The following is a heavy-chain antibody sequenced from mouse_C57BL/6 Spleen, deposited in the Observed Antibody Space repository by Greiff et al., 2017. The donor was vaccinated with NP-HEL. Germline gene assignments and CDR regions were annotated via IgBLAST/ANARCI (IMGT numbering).Heavy chain of an antibody. D-gene: IGHD2-3*01. CDR3: ARDDGYLYFDY. CDR1: GYTFTDYY. V-gene: IGHV1-26*01. J-gene: IGHJ2*01. Sequence: VQLKQSGPELVKPGASVKISCKASGYTFTDYYMNWVKQSHGKSLEWIGDINPNNGGTSYNQKFKGKATLTVDKSSSTAYMELRSLTSEDTAVYYCARDDGYLYFDYWGQGTTLTVSS. CDR2: INPNNGGT.